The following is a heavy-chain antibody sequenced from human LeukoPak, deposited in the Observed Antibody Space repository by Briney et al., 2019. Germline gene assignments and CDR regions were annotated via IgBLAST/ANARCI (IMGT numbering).Heavy chain of an antibody. J-gene: IGHJ6*02. CDR2: INPNSGGT. CDR1: GYTFTGYY. CDR3: AREELVVRGPYGVDV. D-gene: IGHD3-10*01. V-gene: IGHV1-2*02. Sequence: ASVKVSCKASGYTFTGYYMHWVRQAPGQGLEWMGWINPNSGGTNYAQKFQGRVTMTRDTSISTAYMELSRLRSDDTAVYYCAREELVVRGPYGVDVWGQGTTVTVSS.